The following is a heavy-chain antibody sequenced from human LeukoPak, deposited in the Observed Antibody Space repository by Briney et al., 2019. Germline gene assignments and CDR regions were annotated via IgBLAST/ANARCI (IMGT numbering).Heavy chain of an antibody. D-gene: IGHD4/OR15-4a*01. V-gene: IGHV4-39*01. J-gene: IGHJ4*02. Sequence: SETLSLTCTVSGGSIYSSSYYWGWIRQPPGKGLEWIGSIYYSGSTYYNPSLKRRVTISVDTSKNQFSLKLSSVTAADTAVYYCSSSDYVYYFDYWGQGTLVTVSS. CDR3: SSSDYVYYFDY. CDR2: IYYSGST. CDR1: GGSIYSSSYY.